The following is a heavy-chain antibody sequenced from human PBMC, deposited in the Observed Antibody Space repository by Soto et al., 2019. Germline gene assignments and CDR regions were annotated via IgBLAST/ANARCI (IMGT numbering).Heavy chain of an antibody. D-gene: IGHD2-2*01. CDR3: ARGYCSSTSCYLLGYMDV. V-gene: IGHV1-8*01. J-gene: IGHJ6*03. CDR2: MNPNSGNT. CDR1: GYTFTSYD. Sequence: ASVKVSCKASGYTFTSYDINWVRQATGRGLEWMGWMNPNSGNTGYAQKFQGRVTMTRNTSISTAYMELSSLRSEDTAVYYCARGYCSSTSCYLLGYMDVWGKGTTVTVSS.